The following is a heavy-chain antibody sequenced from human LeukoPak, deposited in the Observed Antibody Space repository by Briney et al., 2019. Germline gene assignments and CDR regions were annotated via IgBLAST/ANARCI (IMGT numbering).Heavy chain of an antibody. CDR1: GGSINTSSYH. CDR3: VRRRYYYDSSGDLGWFDP. CDR2: IYYSGST. D-gene: IGHD3-22*01. J-gene: IGHJ5*02. Sequence: SETLSLTCAVPGGSINTSSYHWGWIRQPPGKGLELIGSIYYSGSTHYNPSLKSRVTISADTSKNQFSLKLRSVTAADTAVYYCVRRRYYYDSSGDLGWFDPWGQGTLVTVSS. V-gene: IGHV4-39*01.